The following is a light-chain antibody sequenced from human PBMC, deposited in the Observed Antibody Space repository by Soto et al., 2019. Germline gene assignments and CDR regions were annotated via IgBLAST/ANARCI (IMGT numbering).Light chain of an antibody. V-gene: IGKV1-27*01. CDR1: QDINIY. CDR3: QKDDGAPRT. Sequence: DIQMTQSPSSLSASVGDRVTITCRAGQDINIYLAWYQQKPGKVPKLLISAASTLQSGVPSRFSGSGSGTDFTLTISSLQPDDVATYYCQKDDGAPRTFGGGNKVEIK. J-gene: IGKJ4*01. CDR2: AAS.